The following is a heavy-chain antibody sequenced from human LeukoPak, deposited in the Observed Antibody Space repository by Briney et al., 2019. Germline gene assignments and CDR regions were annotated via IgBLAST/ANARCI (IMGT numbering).Heavy chain of an antibody. CDR2: ISGSSSTV. Sequence: GGSLRLSCEASGFPFSDYNMTWVRQAPGKGLEWISYISGSSSTVYYIDSVRGRFTVSRDNARNSLFLQINRLSPEDTAVYYCATSSIGRAYYLDHWGLGALVTV. CDR3: ATSSIGRAYYLDH. CDR1: GFPFSDYN. V-gene: IGHV3-11*01. D-gene: IGHD1-26*01. J-gene: IGHJ4*02.